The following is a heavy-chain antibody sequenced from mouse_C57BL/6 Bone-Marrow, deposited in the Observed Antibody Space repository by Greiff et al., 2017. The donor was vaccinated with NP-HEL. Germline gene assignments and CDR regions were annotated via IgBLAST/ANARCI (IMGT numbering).Heavy chain of an antibody. D-gene: IGHD1-1*01. J-gene: IGHJ2*01. CDR1: GFTFSSYG. CDR3: ERHGTTVVAFDY. V-gene: IGHV5-6*01. Sequence: EVMLVESGGDLVKPGGSLKLSCAASGFTFSSYGMSWVRQTPDKRLEWVATISSGGSYTYYPDSVKGRFTISRDNAKNTLYLQMSSLKSVDPSMYYCERHGTTVVAFDYWGQGTTLTVSS. CDR2: ISSGGSYT.